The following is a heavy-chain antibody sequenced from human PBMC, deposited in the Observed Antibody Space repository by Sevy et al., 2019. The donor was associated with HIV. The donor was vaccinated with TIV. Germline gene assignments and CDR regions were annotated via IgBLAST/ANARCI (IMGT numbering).Heavy chain of an antibody. CDR2: ISYDGKDT. V-gene: IGHV3-30*04. CDR1: GFTLNSYA. D-gene: IGHD6-25*01. CDR3: ARAGVPSQHNVKRRLFFDY. Sequence: GGSLRLSCAASGFTLNSYAMHWVRQTPVRGLEWMAVISYDGKDTYYADSVKGRFTISKDSSKNTLYLQMNSLRTEDTARYYCARAGVPSQHNVKRRLFFDYWGQGTVVTVSS. J-gene: IGHJ4*02.